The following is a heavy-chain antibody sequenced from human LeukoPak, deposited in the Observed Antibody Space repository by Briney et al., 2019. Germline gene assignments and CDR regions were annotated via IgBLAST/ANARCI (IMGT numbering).Heavy chain of an antibody. V-gene: IGHV3-23*01. CDR2: ISGSGGST. Sequence: AGGSLRLSCAASGFTFSNYAMSWVRQAPGEGLEWVSAISGSGGSTYYADSVKGRFTISRDNSKNTLYLQMNSLRAEDTAVYYCAKELGYGSGSYYLAYGAFDIWGKGPMVTVSS. CDR3: AKELGYGSGSYYLAYGAFDI. D-gene: IGHD3-10*01. CDR1: GFTFSNYA. J-gene: IGHJ3*02.